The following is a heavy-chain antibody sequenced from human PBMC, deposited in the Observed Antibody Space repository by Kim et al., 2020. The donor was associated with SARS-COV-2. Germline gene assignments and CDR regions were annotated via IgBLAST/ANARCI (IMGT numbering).Heavy chain of an antibody. V-gene: IGHV3-74*01. D-gene: IGHD3-3*01. CDR3: ARGDRVGYYLDY. J-gene: IGHJ4*02. CDR2: IYTDGTRT. Sequence: GGSLRLSCAASGFTFSDYWMHWVRQAPGNGLVWVSRIYTDGTRTAYTDSVTGRFTISRDNAKNTGYLQMNSLRAEDTAVYYCARGDRVGYYLDYWGQGILVTVSS. CDR1: GFTFSDYW.